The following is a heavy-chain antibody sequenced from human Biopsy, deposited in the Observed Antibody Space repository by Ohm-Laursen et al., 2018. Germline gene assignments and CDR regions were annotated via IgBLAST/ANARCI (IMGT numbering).Heavy chain of an antibody. D-gene: IGHD3-10*01. CDR1: GFTFSSYE. J-gene: IGHJ4*02. CDR3: ATDGAGSYNEN. V-gene: IGHV3-48*03. Sequence: SLRLSCTASGFTFSSYEMNWVRQAPGKGLEWVSYISSSGSTIYYADSVKGRFTISRDNAKNSLYLEMNNLTVEDTAVYYCATDGAGSYNENWGQGTLVSVSS. CDR2: ISSSGSTI.